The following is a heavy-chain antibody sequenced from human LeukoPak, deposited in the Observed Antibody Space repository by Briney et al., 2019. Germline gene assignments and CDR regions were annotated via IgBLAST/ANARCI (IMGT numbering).Heavy chain of an antibody. D-gene: IGHD2-15*01. V-gene: IGHV1-2*02. CDR2: INPNNGGT. CDR3: ARGYCSAGDCYEFDH. J-gene: IGHJ4*02. Sequence: ASVKVSCKASGYSFTGYYMHWVRQAPGQGLEWMGWINPNNGGTNYPQNFRGRVTMTRDTSISTAYMELSRLGSDDTAVYYCARGYCSAGDCYEFDHWGQGTLVTVSS. CDR1: GYSFTGYY.